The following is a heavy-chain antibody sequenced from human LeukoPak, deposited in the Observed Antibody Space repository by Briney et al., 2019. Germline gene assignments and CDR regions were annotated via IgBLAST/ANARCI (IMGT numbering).Heavy chain of an antibody. CDR2: IIPILGIA. CDR3: ARCTAAAGTAFDY. D-gene: IGHD6-13*01. J-gene: IGHJ4*02. V-gene: IGHV1-69*04. Sequence: ASVKVSCKASGGTFSSYAISWVRQAPGQGLEWMGRIIPILGIANYAQKFQGRVTITADKSTSTAYMELSSLRSEDTAVYYCARCTAAAGTAFDYWGQGTLVTVSS. CDR1: GGTFSSYA.